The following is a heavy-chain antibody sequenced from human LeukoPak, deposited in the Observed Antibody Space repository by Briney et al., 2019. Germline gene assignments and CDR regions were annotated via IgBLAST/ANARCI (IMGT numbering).Heavy chain of an antibody. V-gene: IGHV1-18*01. D-gene: IGHD1-26*01. Sequence: EASVKVSCKPSVYTFTSYAISLVRQAPGQRLEWMRWISAYNGNTNYAQKLQGRVTMATDTSTSTAYMELRSLKSEDAAVYYCARVVVGATNSDFDYWGQGTLVTVSS. CDR2: ISAYNGNT. CDR3: ARVVVGATNSDFDY. J-gene: IGHJ4*02. CDR1: VYTFTSYA.